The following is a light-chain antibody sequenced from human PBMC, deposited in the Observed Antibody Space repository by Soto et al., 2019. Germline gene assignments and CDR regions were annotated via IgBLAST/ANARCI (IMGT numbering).Light chain of an antibody. Sequence: EIQMTQSPSTLSASVGDGVTITCRASQTISGWLAWYQQRPGKAPKLLISAASTLQSGVPSRFSGSGSGTDFTLTISSLQPEDVATYYCQKYNSAPLTFGGGTKV. J-gene: IGKJ4*01. V-gene: IGKV1-27*01. CDR3: QKYNSAPLT. CDR1: QTISGW. CDR2: AAS.